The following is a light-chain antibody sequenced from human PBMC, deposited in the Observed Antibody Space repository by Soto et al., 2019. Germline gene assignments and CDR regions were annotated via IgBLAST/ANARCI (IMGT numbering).Light chain of an antibody. CDR1: QTVRNNY. Sequence: EFVLTQSPGTLSLSPGERATLSCRASQTVRNNYLAWYQQKPGQAPRLLIYGASTRATDMPGTFSGRGSGTEFTLTISSLRPEDFAVYYCQQYRSWPRTFGQGTRWIS. CDR2: GAS. V-gene: IGKV3-20*01. J-gene: IGKJ1*01. CDR3: QQYRSWPRT.